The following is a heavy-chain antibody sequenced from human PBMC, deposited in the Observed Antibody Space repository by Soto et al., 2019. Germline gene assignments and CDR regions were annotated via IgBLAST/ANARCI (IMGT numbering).Heavy chain of an antibody. CDR1: GGSISSYY. Sequence: QVQLQESGPGLVKPSETLSLTCTVSGGSISSYYWSWIRQPPGKGLEWIASMYHIGSINYNPSLKPRVTLSLDTSNTQFSLKLISVTAADTAVYYCARHAWVATMNWFDPWGQGTLVTVSS. CDR3: ARHAWVATMNWFDP. D-gene: IGHD5-12*01. CDR2: MYHIGSI. V-gene: IGHV4-59*08. J-gene: IGHJ5*02.